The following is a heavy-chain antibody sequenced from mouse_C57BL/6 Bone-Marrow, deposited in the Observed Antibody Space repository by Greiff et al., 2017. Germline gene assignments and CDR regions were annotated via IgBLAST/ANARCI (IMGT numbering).Heavy chain of an antibody. Sequence: EVQLQESGPVLVKPGASVKMSCKASGYTFTDYYMNWVKQSHGKSLEWIGVINPYNGGTSYNQKFKGKATLTVDKSSSTAYMELNSLTSEDSAVYYCARVGMVTTVYFYVWGTETTVSVSS. D-gene: IGHD2-2*01. CDR1: GYTFTDYY. J-gene: IGHJ1*03. V-gene: IGHV1-19*01. CDR2: INPYNGGT. CDR3: ARVGMVTTVYFYV.